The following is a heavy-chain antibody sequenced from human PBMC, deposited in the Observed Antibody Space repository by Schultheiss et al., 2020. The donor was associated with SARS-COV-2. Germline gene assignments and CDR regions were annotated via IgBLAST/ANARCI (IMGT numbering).Heavy chain of an antibody. CDR2: INPNSGGT. D-gene: IGHD3-16*02. Sequence: ASVKVSCKASGYTFTGYYMHWVRQAPGQGLEWMGRINPNSGGTNYAQKFQGRVTMTRDTSISTAYMELSRLRSDDTAEYYCASQLRLGELSLYPYYYYHDGMNVWGQGTTVTVSS. CDR3: ASQLRLGELSLYPYYYYHDGMNV. CDR1: GYTFTGYY. J-gene: IGHJ6*02. V-gene: IGHV1-2*06.